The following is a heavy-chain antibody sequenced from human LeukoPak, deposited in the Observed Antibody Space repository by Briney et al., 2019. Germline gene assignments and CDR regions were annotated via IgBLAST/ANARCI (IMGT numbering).Heavy chain of an antibody. Sequence: SQTLSLTCAISGDSASNKDAAWNWIRESPSRGLEWLGRTFYRSKWYNDYAVSVKGRIIVSADTSKNQFSLHLNSVTPDDTAVYYCGRTVGYFDYWGQGILVTVSS. D-gene: IGHD2-15*01. J-gene: IGHJ4*02. CDR1: GDSASNKDAA. CDR2: TFYRSKWYN. V-gene: IGHV6-1*01. CDR3: GRTVGYFDY.